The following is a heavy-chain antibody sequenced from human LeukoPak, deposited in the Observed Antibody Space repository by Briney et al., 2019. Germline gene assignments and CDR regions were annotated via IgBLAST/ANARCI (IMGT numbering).Heavy chain of an antibody. J-gene: IGHJ4*02. CDR2: ISAYNGNT. CDR1: GYTFTSYD. CDR3: ARVVIRYSGYHPAQLFDY. V-gene: IGHV1-18*04. D-gene: IGHD5-12*01. Sequence: GASVKVSCKASGYTFTSYDISWGRQAPGQGLEWMGWISAYNGNTYYAQKLQDRVTMTTETSTSTAYMELRSLRSDETAVYYCARVVIRYSGYHPAQLFDYWGQGTLVTVSS.